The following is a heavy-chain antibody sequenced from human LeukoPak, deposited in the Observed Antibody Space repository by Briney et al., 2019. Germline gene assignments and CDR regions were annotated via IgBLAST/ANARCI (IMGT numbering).Heavy chain of an antibody. Sequence: GGSLRLSCAASGFTFSNLWMSWVRQAPGKGLEWVSAISGSGGSTYYADSVKGRFTISRDNSKNTLYLQMNSLRAEDTAVYYCAKVRLQDFDYWGQGTLVTVSS. J-gene: IGHJ4*02. D-gene: IGHD2-15*01. CDR2: ISGSGGST. CDR3: AKVRLQDFDY. V-gene: IGHV3-23*01. CDR1: GFTFSNLW.